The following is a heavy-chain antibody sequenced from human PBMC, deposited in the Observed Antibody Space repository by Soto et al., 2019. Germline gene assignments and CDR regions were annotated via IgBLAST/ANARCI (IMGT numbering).Heavy chain of an antibody. D-gene: IGHD2-15*01. J-gene: IGHJ6*02. CDR2: ISGSGGST. V-gene: IGHV3-23*01. CDR3: AKDLGLLISPGHFYYYYGMDV. Sequence: GSLRLSCAASGFTFSSYAMSWVRQAPGKGLEWVSAISGSGGSTYYADSVEGRFTISRDNSKNTPYLQMNSLRAEDTAVYYCAKDLGLLISPGHFYYYYGMDVWGQGTTVTVSS. CDR1: GFTFSSYA.